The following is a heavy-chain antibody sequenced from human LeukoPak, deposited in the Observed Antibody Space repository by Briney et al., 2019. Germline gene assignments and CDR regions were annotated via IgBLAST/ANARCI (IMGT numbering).Heavy chain of an antibody. CDR3: ARPSGGYYGGGFDY. CDR1: GGSFSGYY. J-gene: IGHJ4*02. Sequence: SETLSLTCAVYGGSFSGYYWSWIRQPPGKGLEWIGSIYYSGSTYYNPSLKSRVTISVDTSKNQFSLKLSSVTAADTAVYYCARPSGGYYGGGFDYWGQGTLVTVSS. D-gene: IGHD3-10*01. CDR2: IYYSGST. V-gene: IGHV4-34*01.